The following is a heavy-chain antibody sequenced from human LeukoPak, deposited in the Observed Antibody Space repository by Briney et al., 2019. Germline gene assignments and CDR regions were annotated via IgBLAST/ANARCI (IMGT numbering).Heavy chain of an antibody. V-gene: IGHV1-46*03. CDR1: GYTFTSYY. CDR2: INPSGGST. Sequence: GASVKVSCKASGYTFTSYYMHWVRQAPGQGLEWMGIINPSGGSTSYAQKFQGRVTMTSDTSTSTVYMELSSLRSEDTAVYYCAIVVPAGRSIGWFDPWGQGTLVTVSS. J-gene: IGHJ5*02. CDR3: AIVVPAGRSIGWFDP. D-gene: IGHD2-2*01.